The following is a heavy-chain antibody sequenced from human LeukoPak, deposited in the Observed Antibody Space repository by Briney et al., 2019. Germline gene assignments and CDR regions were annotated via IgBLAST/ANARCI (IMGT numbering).Heavy chain of an antibody. V-gene: IGHV3-23*01. D-gene: IGHD4-17*01. CDR1: GFTFSSYA. Sequence: GGSLRLSCAASGFTFSSYAMSWVRQAPGKGLEWVSSISGRSGTIYYADSVKGRFTTSRDNSKSTLFLQMNNLRAEDTALYFCAKYRGDYLTKYSFDYWGQGTLVTVSS. CDR3: AKYRGDYLTKYSFDY. CDR2: ISGRSGTI. J-gene: IGHJ4*02.